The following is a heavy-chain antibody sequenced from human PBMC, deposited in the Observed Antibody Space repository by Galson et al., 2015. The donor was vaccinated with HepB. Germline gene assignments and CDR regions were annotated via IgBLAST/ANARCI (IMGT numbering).Heavy chain of an antibody. Sequence: LSLSCAASGFTFSDYNMNWVRQAPGKGPEWISYISSSANTIYYAESVKGRFTISRDIAKNSLYLQMNSLRAEDTAVYYCTRSGTYAVFDYWGQGTLVTVSP. J-gene: IGHJ4*02. CDR2: ISSSANTI. D-gene: IGHD1-26*01. V-gene: IGHV3-11*04. CDR1: GFTFSDYN. CDR3: TRSGTYAVFDY.